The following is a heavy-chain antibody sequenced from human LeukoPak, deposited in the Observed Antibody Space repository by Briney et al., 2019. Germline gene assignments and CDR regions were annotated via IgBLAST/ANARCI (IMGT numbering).Heavy chain of an antibody. CDR3: ASVYDFWSGYSLAFDY. Sequence: SETLSLTCAVYGGSFSGYYWSWIRQPPGKGLEWIGEINHSGSTNNNPSLKSRVTISVDTSKNQFSLKLSSVTAADTAVYYCASVYDFWSGYSLAFDYWGQGTLVTVSS. D-gene: IGHD3-3*01. CDR2: INHSGST. V-gene: IGHV4-34*01. J-gene: IGHJ4*02. CDR1: GGSFSGYY.